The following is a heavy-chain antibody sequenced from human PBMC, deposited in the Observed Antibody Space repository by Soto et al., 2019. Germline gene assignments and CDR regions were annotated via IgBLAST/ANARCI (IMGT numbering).Heavy chain of an antibody. CDR2: ILYDGSKK. D-gene: IGHD6-19*01. CDR1: GCTFSSDG. Sequence: QVQLVESGGGVVQPGRSLRLSCAASGCTFSSDGMHWVRQAPGKGLEWVAVILYDGSKKYYADSVKGRFTISRDNSKNTLYLQMSSLRAEDTALYFCVKDGSSGWPYFDDMDVWGQGTTVTIFS. J-gene: IGHJ6*02. V-gene: IGHV3-30*18. CDR3: VKDGSSGWPYFDDMDV.